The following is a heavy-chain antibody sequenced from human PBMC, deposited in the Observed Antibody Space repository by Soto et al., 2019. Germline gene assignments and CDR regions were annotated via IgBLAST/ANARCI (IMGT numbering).Heavy chain of an antibody. CDR3: AKDSYDILTGQKRYFDS. D-gene: IGHD3-9*01. CDR1: GFTFNAYT. Sequence: GGSLRLSCAASGFTFNAYTMHWVRQAPGKGLEWVSLISWDGGITYYGDSVKGRFTVSRDNSDNSLYLQMTSLRSDDTAFYYCAKDSYDILTGQKRYFDSWGQGTLVTVS. CDR2: ISWDGGIT. J-gene: IGHJ4*02. V-gene: IGHV3-43*01.